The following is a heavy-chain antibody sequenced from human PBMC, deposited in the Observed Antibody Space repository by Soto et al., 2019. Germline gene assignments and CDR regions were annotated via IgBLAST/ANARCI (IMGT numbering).Heavy chain of an antibody. D-gene: IGHD2-15*01. CDR3: ARDGLRRGMDV. V-gene: IGHV3-7*01. J-gene: IGHJ6*02. CDR2: IKQDGSEK. CDR1: GFPFSSYW. Sequence: SLRLSCAASGFPFSSYWMSWVRQAPGKGLEWVANIKQDGSEKYYVDSVKGRFTISRDNAKNSLYLQMNSLRAEDTAVYYCARDGLRRGMDVWGQGTTVTVSS.